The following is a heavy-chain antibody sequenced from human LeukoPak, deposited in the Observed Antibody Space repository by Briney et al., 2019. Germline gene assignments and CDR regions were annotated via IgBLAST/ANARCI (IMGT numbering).Heavy chain of an antibody. D-gene: IGHD3-10*01. V-gene: IGHV3-11*04. CDR3: ARDRVWFGEFKPFDY. J-gene: IGHJ4*02. CDR1: GFTFSDYY. Sequence: GGSLRLSCAASGFTFSDYYMSWIRQAPGKGLEWVSYISSSGSTIYYADSVKGRFTISRDNAKNSLYLQMNSLRAEDTAVYYCARDRVWFGEFKPFDYWGQGTLVTVSS. CDR2: ISSSGSTI.